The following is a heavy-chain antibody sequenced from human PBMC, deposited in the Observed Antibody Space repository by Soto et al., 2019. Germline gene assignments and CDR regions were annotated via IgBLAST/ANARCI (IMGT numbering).Heavy chain of an antibody. CDR3: ARRFSYYYGMDV. Sequence: QLQLQESGPGLVKPSETLSLTCTVSGGSISSSSYYWGWIRQPPGKGLEWIGSIYYSGSTYYNPSLKSRVTISVDTSKNQFSLKLSSVTAADTAVYYGARRFSYYYGMDVWGQGTTVTVSS. CDR2: IYYSGST. CDR1: GGSISSSSYY. J-gene: IGHJ6*02. D-gene: IGHD3-10*01. V-gene: IGHV4-39*01.